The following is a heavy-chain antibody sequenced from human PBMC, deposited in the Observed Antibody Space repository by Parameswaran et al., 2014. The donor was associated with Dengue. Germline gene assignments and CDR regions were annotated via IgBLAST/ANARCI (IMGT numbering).Heavy chain of an antibody. J-gene: IGHJ4*02. Sequence: VRQAPGKGLERVAVISYDGSNKYYADSVKGRSTISRDNSKNTLYLQMNSLRAEDTAVYYCARDLRPHQEWLLSGADYWGQGTLVTVSS. CDR2: ISYDGSNK. V-gene: IGHV3-30-3*01. D-gene: IGHD3-3*01. CDR3: ARDLRPHQEWLLSGADY.